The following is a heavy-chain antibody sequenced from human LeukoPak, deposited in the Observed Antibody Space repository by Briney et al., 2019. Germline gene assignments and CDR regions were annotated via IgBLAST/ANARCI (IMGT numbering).Heavy chain of an antibody. D-gene: IGHD5-12*01. CDR3: ARAVDIVATADAAFDI. Sequence: SETLSLTCTVSGGSINSSSYYWGWIRQPPGKGLEWIGSIYYSGSTYYNPSLKSRVTISVDTSKNQFSLKLSSVTAADTAVYYCARAVDIVATADAAFDIWGQGTMVTVSS. J-gene: IGHJ3*02. V-gene: IGHV4-39*01. CDR1: GGSINSSSYY. CDR2: IYYSGST.